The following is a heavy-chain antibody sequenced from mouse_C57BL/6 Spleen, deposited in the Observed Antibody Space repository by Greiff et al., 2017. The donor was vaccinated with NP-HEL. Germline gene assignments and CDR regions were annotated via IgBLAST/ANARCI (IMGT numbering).Heavy chain of an antibody. J-gene: IGHJ2*01. CDR1: GYTFTSYW. CDR3: ARGDDYDVGGDY. Sequence: QVQLQQPGAELVKPGASVKLSCKASGYTFTSYWMHWVKQRPGQGLEWIGMIHPNSGSTNYNEKFKSKATLTVDKSSSTAYMQLSSLTSEDSAVYYCARGDDYDVGGDYWGQGTTLTVSS. V-gene: IGHV1-64*01. D-gene: IGHD2-4*01. CDR2: IHPNSGST.